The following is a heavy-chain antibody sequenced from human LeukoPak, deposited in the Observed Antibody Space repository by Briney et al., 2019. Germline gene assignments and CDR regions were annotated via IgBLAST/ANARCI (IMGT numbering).Heavy chain of an antibody. CDR2: IGTAGDT. CDR1: GFTFSSYD. CDR3: ASGFNYYDSSGYLY. Sequence: GGSLRLSCAASGFTFSSYDMHWVRQATGKGLEWVSGIGTAGDTYYLGSVKGRFTISRGNVKNSLYLQMNSLRDGDTAVYYCASGFNYYDSSGYLYWGQGTLVTVSS. D-gene: IGHD3-22*01. V-gene: IGHV3-13*01. J-gene: IGHJ4*02.